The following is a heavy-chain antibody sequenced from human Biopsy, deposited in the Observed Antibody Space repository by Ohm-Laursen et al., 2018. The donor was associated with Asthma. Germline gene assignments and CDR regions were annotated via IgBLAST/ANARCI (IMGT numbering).Heavy chain of an antibody. Sequence: SDTLSLTCPVSGGSISNSNYYWSWIRQSPGKGLEWIGYIHHSGTSYFNPSLKSRVSFSRDTSKNQFSLRLSSVTAADTAMYYCARIPRRSGSYFADYWGQGTLVTVSS. D-gene: IGHD3-22*01. CDR3: ARIPRRSGSYFADY. CDR2: IHHSGTS. V-gene: IGHV4-30-4*02. CDR1: GGSISNSNYY. J-gene: IGHJ4*02.